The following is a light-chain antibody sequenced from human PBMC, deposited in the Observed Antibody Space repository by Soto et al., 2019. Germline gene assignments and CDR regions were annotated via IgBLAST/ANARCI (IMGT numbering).Light chain of an antibody. Sequence: EFVLAKSPFTLSLSQGQRATLSYRASQSVSSSYLAWYQQKPGQAPRLLIYGASSRATGIPDRFSGSGSGTDFTLTISRLEPEDFAVYYCQHYGSSWTFGQGTKVAIK. CDR2: GAS. J-gene: IGKJ1*01. CDR3: QHYGSSWT. V-gene: IGKV3-20*01. CDR1: QSVSSSY.